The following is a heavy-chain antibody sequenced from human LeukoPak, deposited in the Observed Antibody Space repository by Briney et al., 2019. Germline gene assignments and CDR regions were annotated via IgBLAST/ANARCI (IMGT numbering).Heavy chain of an antibody. CDR1: GYSISSGYY. J-gene: IGHJ3*02. V-gene: IGHV4-38-2*02. D-gene: IGHD3-9*01. CDR3: ARAGSLLRYFDWLSAFGAFDI. Sequence: SETLSLTCTVSGYSISSGYYWGWIRQPPGKGLEWIGSIYHSGSTYYNPSLKSRVTISVDTSKSQFSLKLSSVTAADTAVYYCARAGSLLRYFDWLSAFGAFDIWGQGTMVTVSS. CDR2: IYHSGST.